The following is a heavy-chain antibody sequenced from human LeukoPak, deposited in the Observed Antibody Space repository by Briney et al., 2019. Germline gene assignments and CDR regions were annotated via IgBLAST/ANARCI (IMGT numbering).Heavy chain of an antibody. J-gene: IGHJ4*02. CDR2: ISGYNGNT. Sequence: ASVKVSCKASGYTLSNYGISWVRQAPGQGLEWMGWISGYNGNTNKAQKLQGRVTMTTDTSTSTAYMELRSLRSDDTAVYYCARDERDSCGGDCYYFDYWGQGTLVTVSS. D-gene: IGHD2-21*02. CDR1: GYTLSNYG. CDR3: ARDERDSCGGDCYYFDY. V-gene: IGHV1-18*01.